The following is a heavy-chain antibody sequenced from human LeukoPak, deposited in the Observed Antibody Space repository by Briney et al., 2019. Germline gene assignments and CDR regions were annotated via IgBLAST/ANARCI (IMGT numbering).Heavy chain of an antibody. Sequence: SETLSLTCTVSGGSISSSSYYWGWIRQPPGKGLEWIGSIYYSGSTYYNPSLKSRVTISVDTSKNQFSLKLSSVTAADTAVYYCASSTAAGDYWGQGTLVTVPS. J-gene: IGHJ4*02. CDR1: GGSISSSSYY. V-gene: IGHV4-39*01. CDR3: ASSTAAGDY. CDR2: IYYSGST. D-gene: IGHD6-13*01.